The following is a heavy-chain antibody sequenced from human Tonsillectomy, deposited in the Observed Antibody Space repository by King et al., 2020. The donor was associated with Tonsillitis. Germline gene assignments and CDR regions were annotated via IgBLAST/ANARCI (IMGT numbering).Heavy chain of an antibody. CDR2: IYPGDSDT. CDR1: GYSFTTYW. CDR3: ARVYCSGGSCYSGSLDY. J-gene: IGHJ4*02. Sequence: QLVQSGAEVKKPGESLKISCQGSGYSFTTYWIGWVRQMPGKGLEWMGIIYPGDSDTRYRPSFQGQATISADTSISPTFLLWGSLKASDTAMYYCARVYCSGGSCYSGSLDYWGQGTLVTVSS. V-gene: IGHV5-51*03. D-gene: IGHD2-15*01.